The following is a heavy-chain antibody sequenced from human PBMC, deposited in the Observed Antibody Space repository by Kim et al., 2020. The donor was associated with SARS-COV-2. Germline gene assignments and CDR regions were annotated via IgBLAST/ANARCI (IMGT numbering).Heavy chain of an antibody. CDR1: GFTFSSYA. Sequence: GGSLRLSCAASGFTFSSYAMSWVRQAPGKGLEWVSAISGSGGSTYYADSVKGRFTISRDNSKNTLYLQMNSLRAEDTAVYYCAKTWGPGGRIAVASYWGQGTLVTVSS. J-gene: IGHJ4*02. CDR3: AKTWGPGGRIAVASY. D-gene: IGHD6-19*01. V-gene: IGHV3-23*01. CDR2: ISGSGGST.